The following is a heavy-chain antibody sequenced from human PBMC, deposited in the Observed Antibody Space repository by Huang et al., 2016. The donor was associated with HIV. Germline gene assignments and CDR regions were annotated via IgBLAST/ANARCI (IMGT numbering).Heavy chain of an antibody. CDR3: ARTAYSYGFRQGYNWFDP. D-gene: IGHD5-18*01. CDR2: IIPIFGTA. CDR1: GGTFSSYA. V-gene: IGHV1-69*13. J-gene: IGHJ5*02. Sequence: QVLLVQSGAGVRKPGSSVKVSCTAFGGTFSSYAISWVRQAPGQGLEWMGGIIPIFGTANYTQKVQGRVTITVDESTNTGYMELTRLTSEDTAVYYCARTAYSYGFRQGYNWFDPWGQGTPVTVSS.